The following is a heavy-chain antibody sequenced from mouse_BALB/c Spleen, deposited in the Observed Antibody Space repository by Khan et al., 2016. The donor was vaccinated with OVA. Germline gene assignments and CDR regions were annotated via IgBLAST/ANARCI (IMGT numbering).Heavy chain of an antibody. CDR1: GYTFINYW. CDR3: ARWGVRGDIDY. J-gene: IGHJ2*01. Sequence: QIQLVQSGAELAKPGASVKMSCKASGYTFINYWILWVKQRPGQGLEWIGYINPSTGYTEYNQNFKDKATLTADKSSSTAYMQLSSLTSEDSAVYYCARWGVRGDIDYWGQGTTLTVSS. CDR2: INPSTGYT. V-gene: IGHV1-7*01. D-gene: IGHD2-13*01.